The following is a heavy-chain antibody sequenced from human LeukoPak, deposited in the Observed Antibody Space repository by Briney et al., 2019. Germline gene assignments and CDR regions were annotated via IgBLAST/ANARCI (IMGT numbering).Heavy chain of an antibody. V-gene: IGHV4-4*07. CDR2: IYTTGTI. Sequence: PSETLSLTCTVSSGSIRSYYWGWVRQPPGKGLEWIGRIYTTGTIQYNPSLKSRVTMSVDTSTNQFSLNLRSMTAADTAVYYCGRQGYTASYYFFDYWSQGTLVAVS. J-gene: IGHJ4*02. CDR3: GRQGYTASYYFFDY. CDR1: SGSIRSYY. D-gene: IGHD1-26*01.